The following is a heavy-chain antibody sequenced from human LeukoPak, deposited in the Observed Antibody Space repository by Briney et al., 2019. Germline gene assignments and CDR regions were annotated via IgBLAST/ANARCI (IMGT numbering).Heavy chain of an antibody. V-gene: IGHV4-4*07. CDR1: GGSISNYY. CDR3: ARPGIAAAGGEGFDY. D-gene: IGHD6-13*01. J-gene: IGHJ4*02. CDR2: IYAGGTA. Sequence: SETLSLTCTVSGGSISNYYWSWIRQPAGKGLEWIGRIYAGGTASYNPSLKSRVTMSADMSKNQLSLKLTSVTAADTAVYYCARPGIAAAGGEGFDYWGQGTLVTVSS.